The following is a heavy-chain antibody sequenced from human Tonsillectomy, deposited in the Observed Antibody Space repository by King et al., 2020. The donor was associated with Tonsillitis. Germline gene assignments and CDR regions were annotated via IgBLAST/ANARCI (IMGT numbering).Heavy chain of an antibody. CDR3: GRDGSSGWDAFDI. Sequence: VQLVESGGGLVQPGGSLRLSCAASGFTFSGCWMSWVRQAPGKGLEWVATMNQDGDKIYYVDSVRGRFTISRDNAKSSLYLQMDSLRAEDTAMYYCGRDGSSGWDAFDIWGQGTMVTVSS. CDR2: MNQDGDKI. V-gene: IGHV3-7*03. J-gene: IGHJ3*02. CDR1: GFTFSGCW. D-gene: IGHD6-19*01.